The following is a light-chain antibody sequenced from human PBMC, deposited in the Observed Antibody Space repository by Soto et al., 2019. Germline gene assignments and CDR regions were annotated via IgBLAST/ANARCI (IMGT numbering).Light chain of an antibody. CDR2: DAS. CDR1: QGISSY. Sequence: IQLTQSPSSLSASVGDSVTITCRASQGISSYLAWYQQKPGKAPKLLIYDASTLQSGVPSRFSGSGSGTDFTLTISCLQSEDFATYYCQQYYSYPWTFGQGTKVDIK. CDR3: QQYYSYPWT. V-gene: IGKV1-9*01. J-gene: IGKJ1*01.